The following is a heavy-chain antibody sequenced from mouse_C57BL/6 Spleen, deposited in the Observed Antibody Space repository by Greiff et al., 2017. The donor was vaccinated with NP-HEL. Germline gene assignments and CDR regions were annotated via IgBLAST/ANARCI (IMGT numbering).Heavy chain of an antibody. Sequence: VKLVESGAELMKPGASVKLSCKATGYTFTGYWIEWVKQRPGHGLEWIGEILPGSGSTNYNEKFKGKATFTADTSSNTAYMQLSSLTTEDSAIYYCAREGGPLYGSNPFDYWGQGTTLTVSS. V-gene: IGHV1-9*01. J-gene: IGHJ2*01. D-gene: IGHD1-1*01. CDR1: GYTFTGYW. CDR3: AREGGPLYGSNPFDY. CDR2: ILPGSGST.